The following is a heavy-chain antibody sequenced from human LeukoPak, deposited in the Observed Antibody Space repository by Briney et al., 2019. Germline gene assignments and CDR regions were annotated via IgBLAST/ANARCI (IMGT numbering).Heavy chain of an antibody. J-gene: IGHJ4*02. CDR2: ISGSGGST. CDR3: AKERMTTTCFDY. Sequence: PGGSLRLSCAASGFTFDDYGMSWVRQAPGKGLEWVSLISGSGGSTYYADSVKGRFTISRDNSKNTLFLQMDSLRDEDTAVYYCAKERMTTTCFDYWGQGTLVTVSS. V-gene: IGHV3-23*01. D-gene: IGHD5-24*01. CDR1: GFTFDDYG.